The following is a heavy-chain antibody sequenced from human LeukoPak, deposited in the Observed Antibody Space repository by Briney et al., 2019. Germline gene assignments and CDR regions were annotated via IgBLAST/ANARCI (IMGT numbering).Heavy chain of an antibody. D-gene: IGHD6-13*01. Sequence: ASVKVSCKASGGTFSSYAISWVRQAPGQGLEWMGRITPILGIANYAQKFQGRVTITADKSTSTAYMELSSLRSEDTAVYYCARDIPSADYYYYGMDVWGQGTTVTVSS. V-gene: IGHV1-69*04. CDR1: GGTFSSYA. J-gene: IGHJ6*02. CDR3: ARDIPSADYYYYGMDV. CDR2: ITPILGIA.